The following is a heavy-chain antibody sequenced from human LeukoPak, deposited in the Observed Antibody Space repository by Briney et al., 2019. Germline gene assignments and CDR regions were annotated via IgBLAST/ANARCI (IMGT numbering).Heavy chain of an antibody. Sequence: PGGSLRLSCAASGFTFSSYAMSWVRQAPGKGLEWVSVISGSGDSTHYADSVKGRFTISRDNSKNTVYLQMNSLRAEDTAVYYCAKDDYGDYVVDYWGQGTLVTVSS. D-gene: IGHD4-17*01. CDR3: AKDDYGDYVVDY. CDR1: GFTFSSYA. CDR2: ISGSGDST. V-gene: IGHV3-23*01. J-gene: IGHJ4*02.